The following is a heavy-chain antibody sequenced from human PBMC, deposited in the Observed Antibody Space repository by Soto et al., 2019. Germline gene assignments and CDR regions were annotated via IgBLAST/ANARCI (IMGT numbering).Heavy chain of an antibody. CDR3: ARDGFLEWSATPDAFDI. CDR2: IYYSGST. CDR1: GGSISSYY. V-gene: IGHV4-59*01. D-gene: IGHD3-3*01. Sequence: QVQLQESGPGLVKPSETLSLTCTVSGGSISSYYWSWIRQPPGKGLEWIGYIYYSGSTNYNPSLKSRVTISVDTSKNQFSLKLSSVTAADTAVYYCARDGFLEWSATPDAFDIWGQGTMVTVSS. J-gene: IGHJ3*02.